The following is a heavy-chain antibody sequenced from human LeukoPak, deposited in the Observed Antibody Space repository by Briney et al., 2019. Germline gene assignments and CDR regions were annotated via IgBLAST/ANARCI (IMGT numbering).Heavy chain of an antibody. J-gene: IGHJ6*02. CDR3: AKDPRGKYYGMDV. CDR2: ISGSGDST. V-gene: IGHV3-23*01. D-gene: IGHD3-10*01. Sequence: GGSLRLSCAASGFTFSSYAMSWVRQAPGKGLEWVSTISGSGDSTYYTDSVKGRFTISRDSSKNTLYLQMNSLRAEDAAVYYCAKDPRGKYYGMDVWGQGTTVSVSS. CDR1: GFTFSSYA.